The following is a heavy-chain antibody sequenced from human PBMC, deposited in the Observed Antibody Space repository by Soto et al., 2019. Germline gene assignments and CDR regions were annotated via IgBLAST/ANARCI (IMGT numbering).Heavy chain of an antibody. CDR3: ARAGGYNYGDQTFDY. J-gene: IGHJ4*02. CDR2: VWYDGSNE. D-gene: IGHD5-18*01. Sequence: QVQLVESGGGVVQPGRSLRLSCAVSGFRFNGYAMHWVRQAPGKGLEWVAGVWYDGSNENYADSVKGRFTISRYNSKNTVYLQMTSLRAEDTAVYYCARAGGYNYGDQTFDYWGQGTLVTVSP. CDR1: GFRFNGYA. V-gene: IGHV3-33*01.